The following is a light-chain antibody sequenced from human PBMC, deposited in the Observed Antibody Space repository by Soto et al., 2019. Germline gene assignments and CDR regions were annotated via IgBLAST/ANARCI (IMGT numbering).Light chain of an antibody. V-gene: IGKV1-9*01. CDR3: QELKSYLYT. CDR2: AAS. Sequence: GDRVTITCRASQGISNYLAWYQQKPGKVPQLLVYAASTLQSGVPSRFSGSGSGTEFTLTISSLQPGDFATYYCQELKSYLYTFGQGTKLEIK. CDR1: QGISNY. J-gene: IGKJ2*01.